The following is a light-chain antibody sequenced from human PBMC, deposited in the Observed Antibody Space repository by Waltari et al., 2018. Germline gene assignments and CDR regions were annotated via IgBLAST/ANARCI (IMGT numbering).Light chain of an antibody. J-gene: IGKJ1*01. V-gene: IGKV3D-7*01. CDR2: GAS. Sequence: EIVMTQSPATLSLSPGERATLSCRASQSISSSYLSWYQQKHGQAPRLLIYGASTRATGVPARFSGSGSGTDFTLTISSLQPEDFAVYYCQQDYTFPWTFGQGTKVEIK. CDR3: QQDYTFPWT. CDR1: QSISSSY.